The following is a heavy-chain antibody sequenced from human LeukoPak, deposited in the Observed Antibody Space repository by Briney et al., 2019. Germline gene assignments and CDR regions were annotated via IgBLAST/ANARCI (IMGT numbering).Heavy chain of an antibody. CDR2: ISGSGGST. CDR1: GFTFSSYA. CDR3: AKATYSSSWPSESMDV. V-gene: IGHV3-23*01. Sequence: PGGSLRLSCAASGFTFSSYAMSWVRQAPGKGLEWVSAISGSGGSTYYADSVKGRFTISRDNSKNTLYLQMNSLRAEDTAVYYCAKATYSSSWPSESMDVWGKGTTVTVSS. D-gene: IGHD6-13*01. J-gene: IGHJ6*03.